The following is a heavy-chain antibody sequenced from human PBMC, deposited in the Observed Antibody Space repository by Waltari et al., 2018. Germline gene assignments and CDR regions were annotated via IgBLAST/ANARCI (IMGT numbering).Heavy chain of an antibody. CDR3: ARLSRLLDY. CDR1: GGSISSSSYY. Sequence: QLQPQESGPGLVKPSETLSLTCTVSGGSISSSSYYWGWIRQPPGKGLEWIGSIYYSGSTYYNPSRKSRVTISVDTSKNQFSLKLSSVTAADTAVYYCARLSRLLDYWGQGTLVTVSS. V-gene: IGHV4-39*01. J-gene: IGHJ4*02. D-gene: IGHD3-16*01. CDR2: IYYSGST.